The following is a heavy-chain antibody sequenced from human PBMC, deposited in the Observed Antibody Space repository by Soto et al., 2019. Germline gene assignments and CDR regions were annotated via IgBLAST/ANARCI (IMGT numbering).Heavy chain of an antibody. J-gene: IGHJ4*02. CDR2: ISGSGGST. CDR3: ARHQDSSTWYIYPIDF. CDR1: EFAFRNYA. D-gene: IGHD6-13*01. Sequence: GGSLRLSCAASEFAFRNYAMSWVRQAPGKGLEWVLGISGSGGSTFYADSVKGRFTISRDNSKNTLFLQMNSLRAEDTAVYYCARHQDSSTWYIYPIDFWGQGILVTVSS. V-gene: IGHV3-23*01.